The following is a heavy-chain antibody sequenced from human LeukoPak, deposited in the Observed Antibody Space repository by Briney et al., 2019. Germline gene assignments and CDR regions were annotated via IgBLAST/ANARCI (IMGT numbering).Heavy chain of an antibody. V-gene: IGHV3-23*01. CDR2: TIGSGGST. Sequence: PGGSLRLSCPASGFTFSSYAMSWVRQAPGKGLEWVSGTIGSGGSTFYADSVTGRFTISRDNSKNTLYLQMNSLRAEDTAVYYSAKARYCSGGSCYFDYWGQGTLVTVSS. CDR1: GFTFSSYA. CDR3: AKARYCSGGSCYFDY. D-gene: IGHD2-15*01. J-gene: IGHJ4*02.